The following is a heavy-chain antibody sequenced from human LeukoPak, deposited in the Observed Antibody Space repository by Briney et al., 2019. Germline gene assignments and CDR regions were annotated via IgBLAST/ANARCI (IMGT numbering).Heavy chain of an antibody. CDR2: IYPGDSDT. Sequence: GESLKISCKGSGYSFTSYWIGWVRQMPEKGLDWMGIIYPGDSDTRYSPSFQGQVTISADKSISTAYLQWSSLKASDTAMYYCARFLRSEGYNDAFDIWGQGTMVTVSS. V-gene: IGHV5-51*01. CDR3: ARFLRSEGYNDAFDI. D-gene: IGHD3-10*01. J-gene: IGHJ3*02. CDR1: GYSFTSYW.